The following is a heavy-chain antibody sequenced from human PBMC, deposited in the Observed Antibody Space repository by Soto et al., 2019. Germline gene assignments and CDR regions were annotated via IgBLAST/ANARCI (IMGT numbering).Heavy chain of an antibody. J-gene: IGHJ4*02. CDR1: GFSFSTYS. Sequence: GGSLRLSCSASGFSFSTYSMNWVRQAPGKGLEWVSYISGNSNTIYYADSVKGRFTISRDNAKNSLYLQMSSLRDEDTAVYYCASPGYSSGWYGAGLDFWGQGTQVTVSS. D-gene: IGHD6-19*01. CDR3: ASPGYSSGWYGAGLDF. V-gene: IGHV3-48*02. CDR2: ISGNSNTI.